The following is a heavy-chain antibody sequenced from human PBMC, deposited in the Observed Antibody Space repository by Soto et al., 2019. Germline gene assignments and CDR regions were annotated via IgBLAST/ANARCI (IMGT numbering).Heavy chain of an antibody. CDR3: AAGGGLPRYY. V-gene: IGHV4-30-2*01. D-gene: IGHD5-12*01. CDR2: IYHSGST. J-gene: IGHJ4*02. CDR1: GGSISSGGYS. Sequence: QLQLQESGSGLVKPSQTLSLTCAVSGGSISSGGYSWSWIRQPPGKGLEWIGYIYHSGSTYYNPSPTSRVTISVDRSKNQFSRKLSSVTAADTAVYYCAAGGGLPRYYWGQGTLVTVSS.